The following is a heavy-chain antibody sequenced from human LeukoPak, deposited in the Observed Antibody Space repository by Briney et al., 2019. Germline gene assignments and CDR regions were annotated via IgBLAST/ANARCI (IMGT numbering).Heavy chain of an antibody. CDR3: ARVSERDAFDI. V-gene: IGHV1-18*01. CDR2: ISAYNGNT. J-gene: IGHJ3*02. CDR1: GYTFTSYG. Sequence: GASVKVSCKASGYTFTSYGISWVRQAPGQGLEWMGWISAYNGNTNYAQKFQGRVTMTRNTSISTAYMELSSLRSEDTAVYYCARVSERDAFDIWGQGTMVTVSS.